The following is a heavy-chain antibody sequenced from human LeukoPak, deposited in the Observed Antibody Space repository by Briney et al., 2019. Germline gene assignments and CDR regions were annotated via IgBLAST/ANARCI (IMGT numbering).Heavy chain of an antibody. Sequence: SETLSLTCTVSGGSINTYFWSWIRQPPGKGLEWIGYIYYSGSTNYNPSLKSRVTISVDTSKNQFSLKLSSVTAEDTAVYYCARGFSKYPTYHAFDIWGQGTMVTVSS. CDR2: IYYSGST. CDR1: GGSINTYF. J-gene: IGHJ3*02. D-gene: IGHD2-2*02. V-gene: IGHV4-59*01. CDR3: ARGFSKYPTYHAFDI.